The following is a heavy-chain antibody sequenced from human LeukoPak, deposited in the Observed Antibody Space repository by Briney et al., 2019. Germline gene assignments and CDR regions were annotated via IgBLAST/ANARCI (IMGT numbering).Heavy chain of an antibody. CDR1: GGTFSSYA. CDR2: IIPIFGTA. D-gene: IGHD6-13*01. J-gene: IGHJ4*02. Sequence: GAEVKVPCKASGGTFSSYAISWVRQAPGQGLEWMGGIIPIFGTANYAQKFQGRVTITADKSTSTAYMELSSLRSEDTAVYYCASSRRAAARSYFDYWGQGTLVTVSS. V-gene: IGHV1-69*06. CDR3: ASSRRAAARSYFDY.